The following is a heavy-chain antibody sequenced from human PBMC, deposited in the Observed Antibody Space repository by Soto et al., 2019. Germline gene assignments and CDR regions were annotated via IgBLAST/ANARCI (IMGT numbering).Heavy chain of an antibody. Sequence: ASVKVSCKASGYTFTSYCMHWVRQAPGQGLEWMGIINPSGGSTSYAQKFQGRVTMTRDTSTSTVYMELSSLRSEDTAVYYCARDRAMKGKWYYYDSSGSTGWFDPWG. CDR1: GYTFTSYC. D-gene: IGHD3-22*01. J-gene: IGHJ5*02. V-gene: IGHV1-46*01. CDR3: ARDRAMKGKWYYYDSSGSTGWFDP. CDR2: INPSGGST.